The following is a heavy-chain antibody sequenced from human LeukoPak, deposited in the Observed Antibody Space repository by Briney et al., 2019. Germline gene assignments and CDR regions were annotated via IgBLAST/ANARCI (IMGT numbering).Heavy chain of an antibody. CDR3: AKAGYYYYLDY. Sequence: PGRSLRLSCAASGFTFDDYAMHWVRQAPGKGLEWVSGISWNSGSIGYADSVKGRFTISRDNSKNTLYLQMNSLRAEDTAVYYCAKAGYYYYLDYWGQGTLVTVSS. CDR2: ISWNSGSI. CDR1: GFTFDDYA. V-gene: IGHV3-9*01. J-gene: IGHJ4*02. D-gene: IGHD3-22*01.